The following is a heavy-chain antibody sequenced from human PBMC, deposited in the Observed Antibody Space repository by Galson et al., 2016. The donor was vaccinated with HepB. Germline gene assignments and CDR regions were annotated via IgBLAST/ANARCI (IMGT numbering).Heavy chain of an antibody. D-gene: IGHD5-18*01. CDR2: ISGYNGNS. CDR1: GYPFTRFA. Sequence: SVKVSCKASGYPFTRFAITWVRQAPGQGLEWMGWISGYNGNSDYAQKFQGRVTLTTDTSRSTAYMELTSLRSDDTAVYFCARSGHKQLWSHMDVWGQGTTVIVSS. CDR3: ARSGHKQLWSHMDV. J-gene: IGHJ6*02. V-gene: IGHV1-18*01.